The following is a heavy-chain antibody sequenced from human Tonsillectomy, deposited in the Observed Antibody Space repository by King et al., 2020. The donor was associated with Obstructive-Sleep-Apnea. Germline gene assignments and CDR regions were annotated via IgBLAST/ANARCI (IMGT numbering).Heavy chain of an antibody. V-gene: IGHV3-23*04. CDR1: GFTFSSYA. CDR2: ISGSGGST. D-gene: IGHD1-26*01. J-gene: IGHJ6*02. Sequence: VQLVESGGGLVQPGGSLRLSCAASGFTFSSYAMSWVRQAPGKGLEWVSAISGSGGSTYYADSVKGRFTISRDNSKNTLYLQMNSLRAEDTAVYYCAKSPEWELLRGQVGGAYYGMDVWGQGTTVTVSS. CDR3: AKSPEWELLRGQVGGAYYGMDV.